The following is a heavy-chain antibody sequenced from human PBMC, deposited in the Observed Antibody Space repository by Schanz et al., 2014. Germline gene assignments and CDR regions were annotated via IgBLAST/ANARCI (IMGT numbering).Heavy chain of an antibody. CDR2: IKQDGSEK. V-gene: IGHV3-7*01. Sequence: EVQLVESGGGLVQPGGSLRLSCAASGFTFSSYWMSWVRQAPGEGLEWVANIKQDGSEKYYVDSVKGRFTISRDNAKNSLYLQMNSLRPEYTAVYYCARGTPFLCDYWGQGTLVTVSS. J-gene: IGHJ4*02. CDR3: ARGTPFLCDY. D-gene: IGHD3-16*01. CDR1: GFTFSSYW.